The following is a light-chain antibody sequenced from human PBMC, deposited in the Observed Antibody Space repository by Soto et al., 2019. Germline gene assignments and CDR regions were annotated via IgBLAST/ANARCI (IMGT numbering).Light chain of an antibody. CDR2: EVS. J-gene: IGLJ2*01. CDR1: SSDVGGYNY. Sequence: QSVLTQPPSASGSPGQSVTISCTGTSSDVGGYNYVSWYQQHPGQAPKLMIYEVSKWPSGVPDRFSGSKSGNTASLTVSGLQAEDEADYYCSSYAGNDVVFGGGTKVTVL. V-gene: IGLV2-8*01. CDR3: SSYAGNDVV.